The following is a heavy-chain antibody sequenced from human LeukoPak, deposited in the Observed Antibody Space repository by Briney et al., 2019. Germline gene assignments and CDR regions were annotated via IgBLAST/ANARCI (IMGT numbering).Heavy chain of an antibody. V-gene: IGHV4-38-2*01. CDR1: GYSISSGYY. J-gene: IGHJ4*02. CDR2: IYHSGST. CDR3: ARYPYREILTELDD. D-gene: IGHD3-9*01. Sequence: PSETLSLTCAVSGYSISSGYYWGWIRHPAGNELEWIGSIYHSGSTYYNPSVKSRVNILVDTSKNQFTLKLSTVTAADTAVNYCARYPYREILTELDDWGQGTLVTVSS.